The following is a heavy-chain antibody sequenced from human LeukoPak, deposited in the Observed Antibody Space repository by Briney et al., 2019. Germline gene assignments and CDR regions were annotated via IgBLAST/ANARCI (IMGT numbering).Heavy chain of an antibody. CDR1: GFTFSSYA. J-gene: IGHJ4*02. CDR3: AKDRRRGAVAEFDY. D-gene: IGHD6-19*01. CDR2: ISGSGGST. Sequence: PGGSLRLSCAASGFTFSSYAMSWVRQAPGKGLEWVSDISGSGGSTYYADSVKGQFTISRDNSKNTLYLQMNSLRAEDTAVYYCAKDRRRGAVAEFDYWGQGTLVTVSS. V-gene: IGHV3-23*01.